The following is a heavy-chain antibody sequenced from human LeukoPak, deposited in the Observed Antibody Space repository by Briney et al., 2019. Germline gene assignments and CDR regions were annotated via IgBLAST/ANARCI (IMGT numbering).Heavy chain of an antibody. CDR3: ATETIGRHYDY. Sequence: SGGSLRLSCAASGFTFSSCGFNWVRQAPGKGLDWVSSIGPTGTDRYYADSVRGRFTISRDNAKNSMYLQMGSLRDEDTAVYYCATETIGRHYDYWGQGTLLTVSS. J-gene: IGHJ4*02. V-gene: IGHV3-21*01. D-gene: IGHD1-14*01. CDR2: IGPTGTDR. CDR1: GFTFSSCG.